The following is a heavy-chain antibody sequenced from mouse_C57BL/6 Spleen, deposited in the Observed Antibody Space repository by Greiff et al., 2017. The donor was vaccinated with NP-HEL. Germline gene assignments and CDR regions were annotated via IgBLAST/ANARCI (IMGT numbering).Heavy chain of an antibody. CDR1: GFTFSDYG. V-gene: IGHV5-17*01. D-gene: IGHD1-1*01. CDR2: ISSGSSTI. CDR3: ERREYYRSSYDAMDY. J-gene: IGHJ4*01. Sequence: EVQRVESGGGLVKPGGSLKLSCAASGFTFSDYGMHWVRQAPEKGLEWVAYISSGSSTIYYADTVKGRFTISRDNAKNTLFLQMTSLRSEDTAMDYCERREYYRSSYDAMDYWGQGTSVTVSS.